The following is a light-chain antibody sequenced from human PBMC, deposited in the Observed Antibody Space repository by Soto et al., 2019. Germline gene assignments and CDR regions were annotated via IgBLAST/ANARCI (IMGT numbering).Light chain of an antibody. V-gene: IGKV3-15*01. J-gene: IGKJ1*01. CDR1: QMLSSD. CDR3: QQYNKWPRT. CDR2: GES. Sequence: EIVMTQSPATLSVSPGERATLSCRASQMLSSDVAWYPQTVGQAPRLLIYGESTRAPGIPARYSGSGSGTEFNFTISSLQSEDFAVYYCQQYNKWPRTFGQGTKVDIK.